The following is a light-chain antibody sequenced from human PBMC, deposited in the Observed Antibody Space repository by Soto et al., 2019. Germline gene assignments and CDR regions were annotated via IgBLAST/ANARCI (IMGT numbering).Light chain of an antibody. CDR3: QQYDNSWT. CDR1: ESVGSSH. CDR2: GAS. J-gene: IGKJ1*01. Sequence: EIVLTQSPGTLSLSPGERATLSCRASESVGSSHLAWYQQRPGQAPRLLIYGASSRATGIPDRFSGSGSGKDFTLSISRLEPEDFAVYYCQQYDNSWTFGQGTKV. V-gene: IGKV3-20*01.